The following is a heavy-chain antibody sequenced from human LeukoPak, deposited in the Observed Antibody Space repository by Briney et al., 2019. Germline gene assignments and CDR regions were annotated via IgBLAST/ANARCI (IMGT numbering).Heavy chain of an antibody. CDR2: IKYSGST. J-gene: IGHJ6*03. V-gene: IGHV4-59*12. D-gene: IGHD1-26*01. CDR3: ARIRYPRTYYYYYYMDV. Sequence: SETLSLTCTVSGGSISGYYWGWIRQPPGKGLEWIGYIKYSGSTYYNPSLKSRVTISVDTSKNQFSLKLSSVTAADTAVYYCARIRYPRTYYYYYYMDVWGKGTTVTVSS. CDR1: GGSISGYY.